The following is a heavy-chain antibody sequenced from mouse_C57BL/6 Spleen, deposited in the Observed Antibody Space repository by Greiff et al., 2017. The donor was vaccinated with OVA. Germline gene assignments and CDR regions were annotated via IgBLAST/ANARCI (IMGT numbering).Heavy chain of an antibody. CDR1: GFNIKDYY. Sequence: EVQLQESGAELVKPGASVKLSCTASGFNIKDYYMHWVKQRTEQGLEWIGRIDPEDGETKYAPQFQGKATITADTSSNTAYLQLSSLTSENTTVYYCASYYGNYYFDYWGQGTTLTVSS. CDR3: ASYYGNYYFDY. CDR2: IDPEDGET. J-gene: IGHJ2*01. D-gene: IGHD2-1*01. V-gene: IGHV14-2*01.